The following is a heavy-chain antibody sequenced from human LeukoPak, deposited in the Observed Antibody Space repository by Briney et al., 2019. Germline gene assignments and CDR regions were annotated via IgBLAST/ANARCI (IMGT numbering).Heavy chain of an antibody. V-gene: IGHV3-7*01. CDR3: ARESRGYDILTGKYHRGYYSYYMDV. D-gene: IGHD3-9*01. Sequence: GRSLRLSCAASGFTFNSYWMSWVRQAPGKGLEWVANIKQDVNEKYYVDSVKGRFTISRDNAKHSLYLQMNSLRAEDTAVYYCARESRGYDILTGKYHRGYYSYYMDVWGKGTTVTVSS. CDR2: IKQDVNEK. J-gene: IGHJ6*03. CDR1: GFTFNSYW.